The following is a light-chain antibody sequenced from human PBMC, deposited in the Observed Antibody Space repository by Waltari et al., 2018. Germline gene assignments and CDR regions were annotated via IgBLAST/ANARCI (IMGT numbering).Light chain of an antibody. J-gene: IGKJ1*01. CDR1: QDFRTY. CDR2: AVS. V-gene: IGKV1-8*01. Sequence: AIRVTQSPSSLSASTGDSVTITSRASQDFRTYLGWYQQKPGKAPKLLLYAVSTLESGVPSRFSGSGSGTDFALHIQNLQSEDFATYFCQQYYAFPRTFGQGTRVEV. CDR3: QQYYAFPRT.